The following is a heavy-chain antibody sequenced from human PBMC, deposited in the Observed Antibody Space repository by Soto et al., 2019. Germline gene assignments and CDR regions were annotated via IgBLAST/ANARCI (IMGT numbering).Heavy chain of an antibody. CDR2: ISYSGST. CDR3: ARGLRASFGVRLSYYYYGMDV. Sequence: PSETLSLTCTVSGGSVSSGSYYCSWIRQPPGKGLEWIGYISYSGSTNYNPSLKSRVTLSVDTSKNQFSLNLTSVTAADTAVYYCARGLRASFGVRLSYYYYGMDVWGQGTTVTVSS. CDR1: GGSVSSGSYY. V-gene: IGHV4-61*01. D-gene: IGHD3-10*01. J-gene: IGHJ6*02.